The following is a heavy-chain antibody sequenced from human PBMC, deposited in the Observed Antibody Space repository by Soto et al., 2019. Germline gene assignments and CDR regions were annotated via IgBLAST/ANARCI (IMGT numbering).Heavy chain of an antibody. Sequence: QVQLQESGPGLVKPSETLSLTCTVSGASISSYYWNWIRQSPGKGLEWIGHIYYNGNTKYNPFLESRLTISVDTSKNQFSLELNSVTAADTALYFCARWAVAVDALREDNWFDPWGQGTLVTVSS. CDR1: GASISSYY. CDR2: IYYNGNT. CDR3: ARWAVAVDALREDNWFDP. D-gene: IGHD2-8*02. J-gene: IGHJ5*02. V-gene: IGHV4-59*01.